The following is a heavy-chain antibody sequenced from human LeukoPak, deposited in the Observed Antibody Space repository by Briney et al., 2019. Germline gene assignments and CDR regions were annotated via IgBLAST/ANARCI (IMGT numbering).Heavy chain of an antibody. CDR2: IKQDGSEK. Sequence: GGSLRLSCAASGFTFSSYWMSWVRQAPGKGLEWVANIKQDGSEKYYVDSVKGRFTISRDNAKNSLDLQMNSLRAEDTAVYYCASGSTSSRYYYYYMDVWGKGTTVTVSS. V-gene: IGHV3-7*01. D-gene: IGHD6-6*01. CDR1: GFTFSSYW. J-gene: IGHJ6*03. CDR3: ASGSTSSRYYYYYMDV.